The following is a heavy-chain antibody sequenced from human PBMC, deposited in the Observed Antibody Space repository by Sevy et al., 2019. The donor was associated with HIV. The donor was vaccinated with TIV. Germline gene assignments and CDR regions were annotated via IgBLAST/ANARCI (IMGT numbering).Heavy chain of an antibody. CDR3: AKDSPPYCSSTSCSLGDYYYGMDV. D-gene: IGHD2-2*01. V-gene: IGHV3-23*01. Sequence: LSLTCAASGFTFSSYAMSWVRQAPGKGLEWVSAISGSGGSTYYADSVKGRFTISRDNSKNTLYLQMNSLRAEDTAVYYCAKDSPPYCSSTSCSLGDYYYGMDVWGQGTTVTVSS. CDR2: ISGSGGST. J-gene: IGHJ6*02. CDR1: GFTFSSYA.